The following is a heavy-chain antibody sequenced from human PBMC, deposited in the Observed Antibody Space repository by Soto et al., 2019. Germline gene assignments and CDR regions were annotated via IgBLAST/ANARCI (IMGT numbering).Heavy chain of an antibody. V-gene: IGHV4-4*07. D-gene: IGHD6-13*01. J-gene: IGHJ5*01. Sequence: IINYYWTWIRQPAGKGLEWVGRIYSSGSTSYNPSLKSRLTMSVDTSKNQFSLKLTSVTAADTALYYCARQTTYSSSWFDYWGQGTLVTVS. CDR3: ARQTTYSSSWFDY. CDR2: IYSSGST. CDR1: IINYY.